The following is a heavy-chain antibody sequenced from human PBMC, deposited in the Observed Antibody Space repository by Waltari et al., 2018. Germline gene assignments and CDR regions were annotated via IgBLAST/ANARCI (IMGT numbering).Heavy chain of an antibody. CDR3: ARGGAAVTRPFDY. CDR1: DDSLNSRAFY. V-gene: IGHV4-30-4*08. D-gene: IGHD4-17*01. J-gene: IGHJ4*02. CDR2: ISHTGNA. Sequence: QVELLESGPGLVKPSRPLLPTFTVSDDSLNSRAFYWNWIRQPPGQGLGFVGYISHTGNAYSNPSLKGRVTISMDTSKRQFSLKLNSVTAADTAVYYCARGGAAVTRPFDYWGQGTLVTVSS.